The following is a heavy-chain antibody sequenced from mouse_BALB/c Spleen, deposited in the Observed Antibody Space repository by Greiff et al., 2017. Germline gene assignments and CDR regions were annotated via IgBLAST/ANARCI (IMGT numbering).Heavy chain of an antibody. V-gene: IGHV7-1*02. CDR1: GFTFSDFY. CDR3: ARDGAMDY. CDR2: SRNKANDYTT. J-gene: IGHJ4*01. Sequence: EVKLMESGGGLVQPGGSLRLSCATSGFTFSDFYMEWVRQPPGKRLEWIAASRNKANDYTTDYSASVKGRFIVSRDTSQIILYLKMNALRAADTAIYYCARDGAMDYWGQGTSVTVSS.